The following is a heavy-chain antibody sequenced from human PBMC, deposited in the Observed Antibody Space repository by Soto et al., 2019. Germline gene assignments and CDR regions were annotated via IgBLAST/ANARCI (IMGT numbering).Heavy chain of an antibody. D-gene: IGHD3-10*01. CDR2: FDPEDGET. Sequence: ASVKVSCKVSGYTLTELSMNWVRQAPGKGLEWMGGFDPEDGETIYAQKFQGRVTMTEDTSTDTAYMELSSLRSEDTAVYYCASYYYGSGSYYNWFDPWGQGTLVTVSS. V-gene: IGHV1-24*01. J-gene: IGHJ5*02. CDR1: GYTLTELS. CDR3: ASYYYGSGSYYNWFDP.